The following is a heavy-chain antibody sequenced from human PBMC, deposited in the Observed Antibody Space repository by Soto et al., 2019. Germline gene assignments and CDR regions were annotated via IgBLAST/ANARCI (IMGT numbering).Heavy chain of an antibody. CDR1: GSIFSKYS. J-gene: IGHJ4*02. Sequence: HPGGSLRLSCGASGSIFSKYSMNWVRQAPGKGLEWLSYISSNSVTIYYADSVRGRFTIFRDNAKNSLYLQMNSLRDEDTAVYYCAREDILGTRSFDYWGQGALVTVSS. CDR3: AREDILGTRSFDY. D-gene: IGHD1-26*01. V-gene: IGHV3-48*02. CDR2: ISSNSVTI.